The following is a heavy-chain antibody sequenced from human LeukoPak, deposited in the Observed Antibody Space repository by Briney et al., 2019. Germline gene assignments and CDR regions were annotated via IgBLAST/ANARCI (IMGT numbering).Heavy chain of an antibody. D-gene: IGHD4-17*01. CDR3: ASDYGDYGRAFDI. J-gene: IGHJ3*02. CDR2: INHSGST. V-gene: IGHV4-34*01. Sequence: SETLSLTCAVYGGSLSGYYWSWIRHPPGKGLEWIGEINHSGSTNYNPSLKSRVTISVDTSKNQFSLKLSSVTAADTAVYYCASDYGDYGRAFDIWGQGTMVTVSS. CDR1: GGSLSGYY.